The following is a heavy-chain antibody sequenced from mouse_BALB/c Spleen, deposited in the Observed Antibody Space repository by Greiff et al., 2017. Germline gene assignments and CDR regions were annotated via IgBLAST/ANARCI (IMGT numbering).Heavy chain of an antibody. V-gene: IGHV5-6-4*01. Sequence: EVKLVESGGGLVKPGGSLILSCAASGFTFSSYTMSWVRQTPEKRLEWVATISSGGSYTYYPDSVKGRFTISRDNAKNTLYLQMSSLKSEDTAMYYCTRDLTTGAMDYWGQGTSVTVSS. CDR3: TRDLTTGAMDY. J-gene: IGHJ4*01. CDR2: ISSGGSYT. CDR1: GFTFSSYT. D-gene: IGHD2-12*01.